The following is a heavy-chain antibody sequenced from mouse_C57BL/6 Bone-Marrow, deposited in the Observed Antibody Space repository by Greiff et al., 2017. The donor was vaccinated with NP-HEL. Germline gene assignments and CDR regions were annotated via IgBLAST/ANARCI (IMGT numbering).Heavy chain of an antibody. D-gene: IGHD1-1*01. CDR2: IDPSDSYT. V-gene: IGHV1-69*01. CDR1: GYTFTSYW. CDR3: ARFENYCGSSYGFAY. Sequence: QVQLQQPGAELVMPGASVKLSCKASGYTFTSYWMHWVKQRPGQGLEWIGEIDPSDSYTNYNQKFKGKSTLTVDQSSSTAYMQLSSLTSEDSAVYYCARFENYCGSSYGFAYGGQGTLVTVSA. J-gene: IGHJ3*01.